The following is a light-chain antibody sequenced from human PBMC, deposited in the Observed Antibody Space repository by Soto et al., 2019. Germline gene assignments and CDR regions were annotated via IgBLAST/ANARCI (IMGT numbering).Light chain of an antibody. CDR2: DAS. J-gene: IGKJ4*01. CDR1: QSVSSY. V-gene: IGKV3-11*01. CDR3: QQRSNWPPEIT. Sequence: DIVLTQSPATLSLSPGERATLSCRASQSVSSYLAWYQQKPGQAPRLLIYDASNRATGIPARFSGSGSGTDFTLTISSLEPEDFAVYSCQQRSNWPPEITFGGGTKVEIK.